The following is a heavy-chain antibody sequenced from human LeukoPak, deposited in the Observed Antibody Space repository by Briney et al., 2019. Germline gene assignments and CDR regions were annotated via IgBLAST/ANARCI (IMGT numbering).Heavy chain of an antibody. Sequence: GGSLRLSCAASGLTFSSAVMAWVRQCPGKGLEWVASVSGNGDMTYYTDSVKGRFAISRDNSRNTLFLQLSGLTFDDTARYYCAKVDIVGRRKPGMDVWGQGTTVTVSS. CDR3: AKVDIVGRRKPGMDV. V-gene: IGHV3-23*01. CDR2: VSGNGDMT. CDR1: GLTFSSAV. D-gene: IGHD2-21*01. J-gene: IGHJ6*02.